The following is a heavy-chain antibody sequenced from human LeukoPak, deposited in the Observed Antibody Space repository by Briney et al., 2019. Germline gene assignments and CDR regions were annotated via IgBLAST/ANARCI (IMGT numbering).Heavy chain of an antibody. D-gene: IGHD2-2*01. J-gene: IGHJ3*02. CDR3: ARDIKGQYQDAFDI. CDR1: GFTFSRYG. V-gene: IGHV3-30*03. Sequence: GGSLRLSCAASGFTFSRYGMHWVRQAPGKGLEWVAVISYDGSNKYYADSVKGRFTISRGNAKDSVYLQMNSLRAEDTAVYYCARDIKGQYQDAFDIWGQGTMVTVSS. CDR2: ISYDGSNK.